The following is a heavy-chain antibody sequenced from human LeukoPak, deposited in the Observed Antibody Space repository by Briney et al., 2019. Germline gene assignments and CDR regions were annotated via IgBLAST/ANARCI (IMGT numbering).Heavy chain of an antibody. CDR2: IWYDGSSR. Sequence: PGRSLRLSCAASGFTFSSYGMHWVRQAPGKGLEWVAIIWYDGSSRYYRDSVKGRFTISRDNSKSTLFLQMNSLRAEDTAVYYCARDWAPGDIATAAAADYWGQGTLVPVSS. V-gene: IGHV3-33*01. CDR3: ARDWAPGDIATAAAADY. D-gene: IGHD6-13*01. CDR1: GFTFSSYG. J-gene: IGHJ4*02.